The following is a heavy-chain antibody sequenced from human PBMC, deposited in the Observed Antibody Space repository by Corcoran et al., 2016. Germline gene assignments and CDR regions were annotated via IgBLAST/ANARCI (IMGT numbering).Heavy chain of an antibody. V-gene: IGHV1-46*01. Sequence: QVQLVQSGAEVKKPGASVKVSCKASGYTFTSYYMHWVRQAPGQGLEWMGIINPSGGSTSYAQKFQGRVTMTRDTSTSTVYMELSRLRSEDTAVYYCARGLEDSSGYYRTVYYFDYWGQGTLVTVSS. CDR1: GYTFTSYY. D-gene: IGHD3-22*01. CDR3: ARGLEDSSGYYRTVYYFDY. J-gene: IGHJ4*02. CDR2: INPSGGST.